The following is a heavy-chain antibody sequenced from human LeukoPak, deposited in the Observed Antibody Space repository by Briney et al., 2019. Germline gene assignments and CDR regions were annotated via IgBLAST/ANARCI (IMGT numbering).Heavy chain of an antibody. CDR2: ISYDGSNK. D-gene: IGHD6-19*01. CDR3: ARDAQWLVPEGYYYYMDV. CDR1: GFTFSSYA. Sequence: GRSLRLSCAASGFTFSSYAMHWVRQAPGKGLEWVAVISYDGSNKYYADSVKGRFTISRDNSKNTLYLQMNSLRAEDTAVYYCARDAQWLVPEGYYYYMDVWGKGTTVTVSS. J-gene: IGHJ6*03. V-gene: IGHV3-30*01.